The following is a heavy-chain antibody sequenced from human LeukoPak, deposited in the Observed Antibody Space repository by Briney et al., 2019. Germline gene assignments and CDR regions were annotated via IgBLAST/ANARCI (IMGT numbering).Heavy chain of an antibody. D-gene: IGHD3-3*01. Sequence: ASVKVSCKASGYTFTGYYMHWVRQAPGQGLEWMGRINPNSGGTNYAQKFQGRVTMTRGTSISTAYMELSRLRSDDTAVYYCARERLITIFGVVTISAGMDVWGKGTTVTVSS. CDR1: GYTFTGYY. J-gene: IGHJ6*04. V-gene: IGHV1-2*06. CDR2: INPNSGGT. CDR3: ARERLITIFGVVTISAGMDV.